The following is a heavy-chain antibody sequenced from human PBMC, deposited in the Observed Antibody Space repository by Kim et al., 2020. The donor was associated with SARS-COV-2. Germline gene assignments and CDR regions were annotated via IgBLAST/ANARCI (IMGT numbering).Heavy chain of an antibody. CDR3: ARGLLPLDP. D-gene: IGHD3-10*01. J-gene: IGHJ5*02. V-gene: IGHV1-69*01. Sequence: GTANYEQKFQGRVTITADEPTSTAYMELSSLRSEDTSVYYCARGLLPLDPWGQGTLVTVSS. CDR2: GTA.